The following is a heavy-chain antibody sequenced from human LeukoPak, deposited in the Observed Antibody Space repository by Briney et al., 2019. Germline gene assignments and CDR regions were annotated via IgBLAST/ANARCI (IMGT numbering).Heavy chain of an antibody. J-gene: IGHJ4*02. CDR3: AKSSTYYYDSSGYSYQGY. V-gene: IGHV1-69*10. D-gene: IGHD3-22*01. Sequence: SAKLSCKGSVGTFTSYTICWGRQAPGHGLEWVGGIIPILGIANYAQKFQGRVTITADKSTSTAYMELSSLRSEDTAVYYCAKSSTYYYDSSGYSYQGYWGQGTLVTVSS. CDR2: IIPILGIA. CDR1: VGTFTSYT.